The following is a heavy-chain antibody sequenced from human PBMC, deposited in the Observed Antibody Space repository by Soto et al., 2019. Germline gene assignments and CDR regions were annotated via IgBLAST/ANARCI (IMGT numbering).Heavy chain of an antibody. J-gene: IGHJ3*02. Sequence: SETLSLTCTVSGGSISSYYWSWIRQPPGKGLEWIGYIYYSGSTNYNPSLKSRVTISVDTSKNQFSLKLSSVTAADTAVYYCAGGSGYSYGYAFDIWGQGTMVTVSS. CDR3: AGGSGYSYGYAFDI. CDR2: IYYSGST. V-gene: IGHV4-59*01. CDR1: GGSISSYY. D-gene: IGHD5-18*01.